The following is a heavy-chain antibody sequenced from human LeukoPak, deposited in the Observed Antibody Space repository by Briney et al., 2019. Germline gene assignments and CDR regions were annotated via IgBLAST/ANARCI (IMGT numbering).Heavy chain of an antibody. CDR1: GFTFSSYS. J-gene: IGHJ5*02. Sequence: GGSLRLSCAASGFTFSSYSMNWVRQAPGKGLEWVSYISSSSSTIYYADSVKGRFTISRDNAKNSLYLQMNSLSDEDTAVYYCAREWDYYDNSGSLNWFDPWGQGTLVTVSS. V-gene: IGHV3-48*02. CDR2: ISSSSSTI. CDR3: AREWDYYDNSGSLNWFDP. D-gene: IGHD3-22*01.